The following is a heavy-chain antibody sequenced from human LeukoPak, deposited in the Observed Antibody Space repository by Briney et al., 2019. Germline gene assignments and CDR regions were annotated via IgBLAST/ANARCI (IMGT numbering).Heavy chain of an antibody. Sequence: GGSLRLSCTVSGFTVSSNSMSWVRQAPGKGLEWVSFIYSDNTHYSDSVKGRFTISRDNSKNTLYLQMNSLRAEDTAVYYCAKDLSGEGYSYYYYMDVWGKGTTVTISS. CDR3: AKDLSGEGYSYYYYMDV. J-gene: IGHJ6*03. CDR1: GFTVSSNS. D-gene: IGHD4-17*01. CDR2: IYSDNT. V-gene: IGHV3-53*01.